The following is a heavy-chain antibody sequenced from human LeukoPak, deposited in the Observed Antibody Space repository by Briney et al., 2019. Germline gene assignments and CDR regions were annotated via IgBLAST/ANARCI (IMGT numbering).Heavy chain of an antibody. Sequence: SETLSLTCTVSGGSISSSNYYWGWIRRPPGKGLEWIGNTYYSGSTYYKPSLKTRVTISVDTSKNQFSLKLTSVTAADTAVYYCARHASVDGNWPRPLDYWGQGSLVTVSS. J-gene: IGHJ4*02. V-gene: IGHV4-39*01. CDR2: TYYSGST. CDR3: ARHASVDGNWPRPLDY. CDR1: GGSISSSNYY. D-gene: IGHD6-19*01.